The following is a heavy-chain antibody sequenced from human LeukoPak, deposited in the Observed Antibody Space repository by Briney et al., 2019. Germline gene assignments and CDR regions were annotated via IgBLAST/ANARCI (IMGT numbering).Heavy chain of an antibody. CDR1: GFTFSSYS. CDR3: ARVRRAARRGYRFDY. V-gene: IGHV3-48*02. D-gene: IGHD6-6*01. Sequence: GGSLRLSCAASGFTFSSYSMNWVRQAPGKGLEWVSYISSSSGTIYYADSVKGRFTISRDNAKNSLHLQMDSLRDEDTAVYYCARVRRAARRGYRFDYWGQGTLVTVSS. CDR2: ISSSSGTI. J-gene: IGHJ4*02.